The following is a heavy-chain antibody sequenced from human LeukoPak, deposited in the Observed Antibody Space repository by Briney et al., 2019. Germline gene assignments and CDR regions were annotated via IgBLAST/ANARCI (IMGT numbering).Heavy chain of an antibody. J-gene: IGHJ4*02. CDR3: AREVGYSYGLSPIDY. CDR2: ISSSGVTI. CDR1: GFTFSDYY. V-gene: IGHV3-11*04. D-gene: IGHD5-18*01. Sequence: GGSLRLSCAASGFTFSDYYMSWIRQAPGKGLEWVSYISSSGVTIYYADSVKGQFTISRDSAQNSLYLQMNSLRAEDTAMYYCAREVGYSYGLSPIDYWGQGTLVIVSS.